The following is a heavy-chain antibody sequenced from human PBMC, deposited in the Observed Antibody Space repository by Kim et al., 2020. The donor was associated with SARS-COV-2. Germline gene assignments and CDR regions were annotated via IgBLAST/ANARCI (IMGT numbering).Heavy chain of an antibody. J-gene: IGHJ4*02. CDR1: GFTFTSYA. CDR3: AKVDDYGSGYDY. D-gene: IGHD3-10*01. CDR2: IGITGGNT. V-gene: IGHV3-23*01. Sequence: GGSLRLSCEASGFTFTSYAMTWVRQAPGKGLEWVASIGITGGNTYYADSVKGRFTISRDNSKNTLYLQMNSLRAEDTAVYYCAKVDDYGSGYDYWGQGTLVTVSS.